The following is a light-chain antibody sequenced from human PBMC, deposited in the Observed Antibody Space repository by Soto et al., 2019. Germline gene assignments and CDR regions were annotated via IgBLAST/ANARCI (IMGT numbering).Light chain of an antibody. J-gene: IGKJ2*02. CDR3: QQYDNLLGT. CDR2: DAP. CDR1: QDISNY. Sequence: DIQLTQSPSSLSASVGDRVTLTCQASQDISNYLNWYQQKPWKAPKLLTDDAPNLETGVQSRFSGSGTGTTLTFTISTLQPEDIATYHCQQYDNLLGTFGKGTKLELK. V-gene: IGKV1-33*01.